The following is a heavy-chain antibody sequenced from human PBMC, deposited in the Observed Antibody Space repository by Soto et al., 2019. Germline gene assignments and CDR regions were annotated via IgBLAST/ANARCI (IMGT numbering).Heavy chain of an antibody. J-gene: IGHJ4*02. D-gene: IGHD1-26*01. CDR1: GSTFNNFA. CDR2: IVVISNTV. CDR3: ARAIKRWEVHYYFDY. V-gene: IGHV1-69*06. Sequence: QVVLLQSGSEVKVPGSSVRVSCQISGSTFNNFAFSWVRQAPGHGPEWMGGIVVISNTVDYSQRFQDRVTITADTSTNTLYMELGSLTFEDTAVYYCARAIKRWEVHYYFDYWGQGTLVTVSS.